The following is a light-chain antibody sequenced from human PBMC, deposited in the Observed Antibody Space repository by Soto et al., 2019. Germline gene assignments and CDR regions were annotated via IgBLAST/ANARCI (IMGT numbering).Light chain of an antibody. J-gene: IGKJ5*01. V-gene: IGKV3-11*01. CDR1: QSVSSY. CDR3: HQRNK. Sequence: ESVLTQSPATLSLSPGEGATLSCRASQSVSSYLAWYQQKPGQAPRLLIYDASNRATGIPARFSGSGSGTDFTLTISSLEPEDFGVYFCHQRNKFGQGTRLEI. CDR2: DAS.